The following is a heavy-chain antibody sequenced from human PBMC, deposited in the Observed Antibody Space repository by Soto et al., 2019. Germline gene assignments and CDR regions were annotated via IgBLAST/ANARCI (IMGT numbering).Heavy chain of an antibody. CDR2: IYHSGRT. V-gene: IGHV4-31*03. CDR3: ARWVEVPLDYLDS. Sequence: SETLSLTCTVSGDSISNGYYYWRWVRQNPGKGLEWIGHIYHSGRTYYNPSLKSRVTISVDTSKNQFSLNLSSVTAADTAVYYCARWVEVPLDYLDSWGQGTPATVPQ. CDR1: GDSISNGYYY. D-gene: IGHD2-2*01. J-gene: IGHJ4*02.